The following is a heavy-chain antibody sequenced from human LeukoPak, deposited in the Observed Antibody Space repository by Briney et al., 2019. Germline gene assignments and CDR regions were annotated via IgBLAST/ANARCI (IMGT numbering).Heavy chain of an antibody. CDR1: GFTFSSYA. CDR2: ISGSGGST. Sequence: GGSRRLSCAASGFTFSSYAMSWVRQAPGKGLEWVSAISGSGGSTYYADSVKGRFTISRDNSKNTLYLQMNSLRAEDAAVYYCAKSGWLRLDYWGQGTLVTVSS. CDR3: AKSGWLRLDY. V-gene: IGHV3-23*01. D-gene: IGHD5-12*01. J-gene: IGHJ4*02.